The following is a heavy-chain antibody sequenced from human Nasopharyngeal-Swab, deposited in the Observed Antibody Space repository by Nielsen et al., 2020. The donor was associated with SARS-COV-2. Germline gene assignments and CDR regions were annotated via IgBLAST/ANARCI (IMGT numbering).Heavy chain of an antibody. CDR3: TRRSGYCSSTSCRGGDY. CDR1: GFTFSGSA. Sequence: GGSLRLSCAASGFTFSGSAMHWVRQASGKGLEWVGRIRSKANSYATAYAASVKGRFTISRDDSKNTAYLQMNSLKTEDTAVYYCTRRSGYCSSTSCRGGDYWGQGTLGTVSS. D-gene: IGHD2-2*01. CDR2: IRSKANSYAT. J-gene: IGHJ4*02. V-gene: IGHV3-73*01.